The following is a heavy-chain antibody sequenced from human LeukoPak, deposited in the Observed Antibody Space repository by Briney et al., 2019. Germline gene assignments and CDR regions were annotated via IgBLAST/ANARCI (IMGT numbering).Heavy chain of an antibody. CDR1: GGSITSSSHY. CDR2: IYYSGDA. Sequence: PSETLSLTCTVSGGSITSSSHYWGWIRQPLGKGLEWIGSIYYSGDAYYNPSLKSRVTISVDTSRSQFSLSLSSLTAADTAVYYCASHGNIVVVPDASKAFDIWGQGTMVTVSS. D-gene: IGHD2-2*01. V-gene: IGHV4-39*01. CDR3: ASHGNIVVVPDASKAFDI. J-gene: IGHJ3*02.